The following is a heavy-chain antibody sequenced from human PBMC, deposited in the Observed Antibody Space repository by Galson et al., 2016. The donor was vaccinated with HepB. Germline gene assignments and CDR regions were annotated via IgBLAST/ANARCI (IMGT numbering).Heavy chain of an antibody. CDR2: TFYRXTWEN. CDR3: ARAVMLGRGMDV. CDR1: GDSVYNNGAA. V-gene: IGHV6-1*01. D-gene: IGHD3-10*01. J-gene: IGHJ6*02. Sequence: CAISGDSVYNNGAAWVWIRXXPSRGLEWLGRTFYRXTWENHYAGSVKNRITISPDTSRNQFSLHLNSVTPEDAAVYYCARAVMLGRGMDVWGHGTTVTVSS.